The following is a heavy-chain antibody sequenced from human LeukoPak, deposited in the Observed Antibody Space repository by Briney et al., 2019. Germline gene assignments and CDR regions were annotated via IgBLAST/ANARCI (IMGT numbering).Heavy chain of an antibody. V-gene: IGHV3-23*01. CDR3: AKDISSSLPYYFDY. J-gene: IGHJ4*02. D-gene: IGHD6-13*01. Sequence: SLRLSXXXXXFTFXXXAMSWVRQAPGKGLEWVSAISGSGGSTYYADSVKGRFTISRDNSKNTLYLQMNSLRAEDTAVYYCAKDISSSLPYYFDYWGQGTLVTVSS. CDR2: ISGSGGST. CDR1: XFTFXXXA.